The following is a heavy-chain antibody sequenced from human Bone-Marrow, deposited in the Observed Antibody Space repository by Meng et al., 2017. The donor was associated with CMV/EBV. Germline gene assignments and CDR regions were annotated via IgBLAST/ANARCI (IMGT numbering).Heavy chain of an antibody. J-gene: IGHJ5*02. D-gene: IGHD6-6*01. V-gene: IGHV1-18*01. CDR3: ARSYSSSSPGAWFDP. CDR2: ISAYNGNT. CDR1: GYTFTSYG. Sequence: ASVKVSCKASGYTFTSYGISWVRQAPGHGLEWMGWISAYNGNTNYAQKLQGRVTMTTDTSTSTAYMELRSLRSDDTAVYYCARSYSSSSPGAWFDPWGQGTLVTVSS.